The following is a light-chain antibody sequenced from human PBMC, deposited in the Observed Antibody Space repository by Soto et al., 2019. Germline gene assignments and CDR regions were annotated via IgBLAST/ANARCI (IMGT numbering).Light chain of an antibody. CDR2: GAS. J-gene: IGKJ1*01. CDR3: HQYNNWPPWT. V-gene: IGKV3-15*01. Sequence: EIVLTQSPATLSLSPVEIASLSFMASQSVSSYLAWYQQKPSQAPRLLIYGASTRATGIPARFSGSGSGTEFTLTISSLQSEDFAVYYCHQYNNWPPWTFGQGTKVDIK. CDR1: QSVSSY.